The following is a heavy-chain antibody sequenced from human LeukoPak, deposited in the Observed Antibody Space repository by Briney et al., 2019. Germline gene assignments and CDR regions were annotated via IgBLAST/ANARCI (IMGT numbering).Heavy chain of an antibody. Sequence: GGSLRLSCAASGFTFSNYWVHWVRQAPGKGLVWVSRINRDGSTTNYADSVKGRFTVSRDSAKNTLNLQMNSLRAEDTAVYYCARDRKSGESSEIDFWGQGTLVTVSS. CDR2: INRDGSTT. D-gene: IGHD3-10*01. CDR1: GFTFSNYW. V-gene: IGHV3-74*01. J-gene: IGHJ4*02. CDR3: ARDRKSGESSEIDF.